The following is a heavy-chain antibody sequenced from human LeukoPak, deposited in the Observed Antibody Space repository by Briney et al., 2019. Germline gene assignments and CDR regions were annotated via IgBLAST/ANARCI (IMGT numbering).Heavy chain of an antibody. CDR1: GYTFTGYY. CDR3: ARDLGYNWNSRGDY. Sequence: ASVKVSCKASGYTFTGYYMHWVRQAPGQGLEWMGWINPNSGGTNYAQKFQGRVTMTRDTSISTAYMELSRLRSDDTAVYYCARDLGYNWNSRGDYWGQGTLVTVSS. V-gene: IGHV1-2*02. J-gene: IGHJ4*02. D-gene: IGHD1-7*01. CDR2: INPNSGGT.